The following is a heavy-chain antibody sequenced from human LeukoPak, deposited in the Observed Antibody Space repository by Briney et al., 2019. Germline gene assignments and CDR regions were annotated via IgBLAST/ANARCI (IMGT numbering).Heavy chain of an antibody. CDR2: IYYSGST. CDR1: GGSISSYY. CDR3: ARSYDIDAFDI. Sequence: SETLSLTRTVSGGSISSYYWSWIRQPPGKGLEWIGYIYYSGSTNYNPSLKSRVTISVDTSKNQFSLKLSSVTAADTAVYYCARSYDIDAFDIWGQGTMVTVSS. D-gene: IGHD3-22*01. V-gene: IGHV4-59*08. J-gene: IGHJ3*02.